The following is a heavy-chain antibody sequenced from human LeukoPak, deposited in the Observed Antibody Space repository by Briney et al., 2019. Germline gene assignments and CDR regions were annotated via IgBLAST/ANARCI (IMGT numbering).Heavy chain of an antibody. CDR3: AKDLVGTTGY. Sequence: GGSLRLSCAASGFTFSNYGMHWVRQAPGKGLEWVAFIRYDGSNKYFADSLKGRFTISRDNSKNTLYLQMNSLRVEDTAVYYCAKDLVGTTGYWGQGTLVTVSS. J-gene: IGHJ4*02. V-gene: IGHV3-30*02. D-gene: IGHD1-26*01. CDR2: IRYDGSNK. CDR1: GFTFSNYG.